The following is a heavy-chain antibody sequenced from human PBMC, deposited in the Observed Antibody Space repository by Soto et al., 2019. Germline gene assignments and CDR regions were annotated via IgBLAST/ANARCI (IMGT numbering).Heavy chain of an antibody. V-gene: IGHV3-33*01. CDR3: ARDGQDLAPYAFDI. CDR2: IWYDGSVK. Sequence: QVQLVESGGGVVQPGRSLRLSCAASGFIFSRHAMHWVRQAPGKGLEWGAQIWYDGSVKNYADSMKGRFTISRDSPKNTLFLQMNSLRVEDTAVYYCARDGQDLAPYAFDIWGQGTLVTVSS. CDR1: GFIFSRHA. J-gene: IGHJ3*02.